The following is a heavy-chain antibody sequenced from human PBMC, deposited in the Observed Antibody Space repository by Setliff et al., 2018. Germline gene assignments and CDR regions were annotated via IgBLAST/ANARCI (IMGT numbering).Heavy chain of an antibody. D-gene: IGHD1-20*01. V-gene: IGHV3-30*02. CDR3: ARIAGTVAN. CDR1: GFTFSNYG. CDR2: IQHDGNIK. Sequence: GGSLRLSCVASGFTFSNYGMHWVRQAPGKGLEWVTYIQHDGNIKHYADSVKGRCTISRDNSKNTLYLEMSSLRPEDTAVYYCARIAGTVANWGHGTLVTVSS. J-gene: IGHJ4*01.